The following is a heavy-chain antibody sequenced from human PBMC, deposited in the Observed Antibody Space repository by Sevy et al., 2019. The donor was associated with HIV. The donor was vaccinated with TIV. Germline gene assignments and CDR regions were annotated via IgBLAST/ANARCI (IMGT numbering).Heavy chain of an antibody. D-gene: IGHD2-8*01. J-gene: IGHJ4*01. V-gene: IGHV3-9*01. CDR3: ARDRDDGYCTNGVCFNFDD. CDR1: GFTFDDYA. CDR2: ISWNSASI. Sequence: SLRLSCAASGFTFDDYAMHWVRQAPGKGLEWVSGISWNSASIDYVDSVKGRFTISRDNAKNSLYLQMKSLRAEDTALYYSARDRDDGYCTNGVCFNFDDWGQGTLVTVSS.